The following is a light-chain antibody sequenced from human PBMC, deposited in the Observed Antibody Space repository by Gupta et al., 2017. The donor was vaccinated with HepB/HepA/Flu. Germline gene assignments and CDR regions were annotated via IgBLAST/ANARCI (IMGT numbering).Light chain of an antibody. Sequence: EIVMSQSPATLSVPPGERATLSCRASQSVSSNLAWYQQKPGQAPRLLIYGASTRATGIPARFSGSGSGTEFTLTISSLQSEDFAVYYCQQYHSPPYTFGQGTKLEIK. CDR3: QQYHSPPYT. V-gene: IGKV3-15*01. J-gene: IGKJ2*01. CDR1: QSVSSN. CDR2: GAS.